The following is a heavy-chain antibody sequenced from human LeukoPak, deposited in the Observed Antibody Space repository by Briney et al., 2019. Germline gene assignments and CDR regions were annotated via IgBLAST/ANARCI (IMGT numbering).Heavy chain of an antibody. J-gene: IGHJ5*02. D-gene: IGHD3-3*01. CDR2: IIPIFGTA. Sequence: PVKVSCKASGGTFSSYAISWVRQAPGQGLEWKGGIIPIFGTANYAQKFQGRVTITTDGSTSTAYMELSSLRSEDTAVYYCARGVQRITIFGVVTDWFDPWGQGTLVTVSS. V-gene: IGHV1-69*05. CDR1: GGTFSSYA. CDR3: ARGVQRITIFGVVTDWFDP.